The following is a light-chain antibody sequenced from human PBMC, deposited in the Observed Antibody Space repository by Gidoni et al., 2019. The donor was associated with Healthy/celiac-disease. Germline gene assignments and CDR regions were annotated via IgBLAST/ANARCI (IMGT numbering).Light chain of an antibody. CDR2: AAS. Sequence: DIQMTQSPSPLSASVGDRVTITCRASQSISSYLNWYQQKPGKAPKLLIYAASSLQSGVPSRFSGSGSGTDFTLTISSLQPEDFATYYCQQSYSTSFGGGTKVEIK. V-gene: IGKV1-39*01. CDR3: QQSYSTS. J-gene: IGKJ4*01. CDR1: QSISSY.